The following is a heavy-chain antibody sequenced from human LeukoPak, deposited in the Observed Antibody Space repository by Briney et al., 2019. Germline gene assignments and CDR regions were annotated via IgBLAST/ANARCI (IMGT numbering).Heavy chain of an antibody. V-gene: IGHV3-11*01. D-gene: IGHD3-3*01. CDR3: ARRYFWSGYYIDYYYYYMDV. CDR2: ISSSGSTI. Sequence: GGSLRLSCAASGFTFSDYYMSWIRQAPGKGLEWVSYISSSGSTIYYADSVKGRFTISRDNAKNSLYLQMNSLRAEDTAVYYCARRYFWSGYYIDYYYYYMDVWGKGTTVTVSS. CDR1: GFTFSDYY. J-gene: IGHJ6*03.